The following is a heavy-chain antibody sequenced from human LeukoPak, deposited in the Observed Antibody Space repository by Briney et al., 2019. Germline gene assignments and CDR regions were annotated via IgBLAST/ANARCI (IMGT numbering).Heavy chain of an antibody. V-gene: IGHV4-34*01. CDR2: INHSGST. J-gene: IGHJ4*02. CDR3: ARHQGIAVADFDY. CDR1: GGSFSGYY. D-gene: IGHD6-19*01. Sequence: SETLSLTCAVYGGSFSGYYWSWIRQPPGKGLEWIGEINHSGSTNYNPSLKSRVTISVDTSKNQFSLKLSSVTAADTAVYYCARHQGIAVADFDYWGQGTLVTVSS.